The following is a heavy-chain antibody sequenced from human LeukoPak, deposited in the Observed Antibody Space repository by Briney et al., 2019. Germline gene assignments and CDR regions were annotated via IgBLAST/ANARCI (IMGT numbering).Heavy chain of an antibody. D-gene: IGHD7-27*01. CDR3: ARQRDWGLGIDY. J-gene: IGHJ4*02. CDR2: IYTSGCT. CDR1: GGSISSYY. V-gene: IGHV4-4*09. Sequence: SETLSLTCTVSGGSISSYYWSWIRQPPGKGLEWIGYIYTSGCTNYNPSLKSRVTISVDTSKNQFSLKLSSVTAADTAVYYCARQRDWGLGIDYWGQGTLVTVSS.